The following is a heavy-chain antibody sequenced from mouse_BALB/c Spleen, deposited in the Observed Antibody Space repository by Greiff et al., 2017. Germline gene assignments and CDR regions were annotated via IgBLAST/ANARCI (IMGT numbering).Heavy chain of an antibody. D-gene: IGHD4-1*01. Sequence: EVQLQQSGGGLVQPGGSMKLSCVASGFTFSNYWMNWVRQSPEKGLEWVAEIRLKSNNYATHYAESVKGRFTISRDDSKSSVYLQMNNLRAEDTGIYYCTNWDGGFDYWGQGTTLTVSS. CDR1: GFTFSNYW. CDR2: IRLKSNNYAT. V-gene: IGHV6-6*02. CDR3: TNWDGGFDY. J-gene: IGHJ2*01.